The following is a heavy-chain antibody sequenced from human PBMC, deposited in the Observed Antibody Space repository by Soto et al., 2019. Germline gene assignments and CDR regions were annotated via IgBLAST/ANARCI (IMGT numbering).Heavy chain of an antibody. Sequence: ASVKVSCKASGYTFTSYGISWVRQAPGQGLEWMGWISAYNGNTNYAQKLQGRVTMTTDTSTSTAYMELRSLRSDDTAVYYCARGGRIIVVVPAAASYYYYGMDVWGQGTTVTVSS. J-gene: IGHJ6*02. D-gene: IGHD2-2*01. CDR3: ARGGRIIVVVPAAASYYYYGMDV. CDR2: ISAYNGNT. V-gene: IGHV1-18*01. CDR1: GYTFTSYG.